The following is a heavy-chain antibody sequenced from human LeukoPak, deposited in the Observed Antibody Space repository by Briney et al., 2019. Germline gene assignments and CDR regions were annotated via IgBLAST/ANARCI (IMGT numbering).Heavy chain of an antibody. V-gene: IGHV3-48*02. CDR1: GITFSSYS. J-gene: IGHJ4*02. D-gene: IGHD3-3*01. Sequence: AGGSLRLSCAASGITFSSYSMNWVRQAPGKGLEWVSYISSSSSTIYYADSVKGRFTISRDNAKNSLYLQMNSLRDEDTAVYYCARDFTLVDFWSDPTYYFDYWGQGTLVTVSS. CDR2: ISSSSSTI. CDR3: ARDFTLVDFWSDPTYYFDY.